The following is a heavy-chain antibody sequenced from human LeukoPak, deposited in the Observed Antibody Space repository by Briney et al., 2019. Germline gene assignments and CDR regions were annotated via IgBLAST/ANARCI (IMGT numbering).Heavy chain of an antibody. V-gene: IGHV1-18*01. CDR3: ATSPMITFGGVIENYYYYMDV. Sequence: ASVKVSCKASDYTFTTYGISWVRQAPGQGLEWMGWTTPYNGNTNYVQKFQGRVTMTTDTSTSTAYMELRSLRSDDTAVYYCATSPMITFGGVIENYYYYMDVWGKGTTVTVSS. D-gene: IGHD3-16*01. J-gene: IGHJ6*03. CDR2: TTPYNGNT. CDR1: DYTFTTYG.